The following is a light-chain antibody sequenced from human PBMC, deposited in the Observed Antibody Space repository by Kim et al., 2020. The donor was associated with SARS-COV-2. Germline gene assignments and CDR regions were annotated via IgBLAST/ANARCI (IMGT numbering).Light chain of an antibody. J-gene: IGLJ3*02. CDR3: VLYMGSGIWV. Sequence: GGTVTRTCGLSSGSVSTSYYPSWYQQTPGQAPRTLIYSTNTRSSGVPDRFSGSILGNKAALTITGAQADDESDYYCVLYMGSGIWVFGGGTKVTVL. CDR2: STN. CDR1: SGSVSTSYY. V-gene: IGLV8-61*01.